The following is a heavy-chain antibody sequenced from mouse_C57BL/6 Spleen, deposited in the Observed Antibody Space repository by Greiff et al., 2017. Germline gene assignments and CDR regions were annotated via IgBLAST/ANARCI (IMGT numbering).Heavy chain of an antibody. CDR3: ARFDYDPFDY. D-gene: IGHD2-4*01. CDR1: GYSFTGYY. V-gene: IGHV1-43*01. Sequence: EVQLQQSGPELVKPGASVKISCKASGYSFTGYYMHWVKQSSEKSLEWIGEINPSTGGTSYNQKLKGKATLTVDKSSSTAYMQLKSLTSEDSAVYYCARFDYDPFDYWGQGTTLTVSS. J-gene: IGHJ2*01. CDR2: INPSTGGT.